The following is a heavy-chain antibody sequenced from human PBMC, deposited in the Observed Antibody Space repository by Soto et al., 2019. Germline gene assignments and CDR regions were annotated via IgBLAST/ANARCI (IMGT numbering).Heavy chain of an antibody. Sequence: ASVKVSCKASGYTFTSYYMHWVRQAPGQGLEWMGIINPSGGSTSYAQKFQGRVTMTRDTSTSTVYMELSSLRSEDTAVYYCARGGQLALRDGYGMDVWGQGTTVTVSS. CDR2: INPSGGST. CDR1: GYTFTSYY. V-gene: IGHV1-46*01. J-gene: IGHJ6*02. CDR3: ARGGQLALRDGYGMDV. D-gene: IGHD6-13*01.